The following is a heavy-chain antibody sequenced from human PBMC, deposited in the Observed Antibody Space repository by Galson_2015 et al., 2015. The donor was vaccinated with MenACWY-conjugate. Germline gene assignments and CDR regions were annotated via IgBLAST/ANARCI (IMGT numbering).Heavy chain of an antibody. CDR2: INRDGSSA. D-gene: IGHD2/OR15-2a*01. J-gene: IGHJ5*02. CDR1: GFTFSNYW. Sequence: SLRLSCAASGFTFSNYWMHWVRQVPGKGLVWVSRINRDGSSATYADSVKGRFTISRDNAKNTLYLQMNSLRAKDTAVYYCTRDRKGLIERLPQTCSAPWGKGTLVTV. CDR3: TRDRKGLIERLPQTCSAP. V-gene: IGHV3-74*01.